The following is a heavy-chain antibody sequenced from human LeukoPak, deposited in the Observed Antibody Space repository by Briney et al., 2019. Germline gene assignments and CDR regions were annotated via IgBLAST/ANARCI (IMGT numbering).Heavy chain of an antibody. CDR1: GFTFSSYV. D-gene: IGHD3-22*01. V-gene: IGHV3-48*01. J-gene: IGHJ4*02. CDR3: ARDGVSTGYYDSSGRPYFDY. Sequence: PGGSLRLSCAASGFTFSSYVMSWARQPPGKGLEWVSYISSSSSTMYYADSVKGRFTISRDNAKNVLYLQMNSLGAEDTAVYYCARDGVSTGYYDSSGRPYFDYWGQGTLVTVSS. CDR2: ISSSSSTM.